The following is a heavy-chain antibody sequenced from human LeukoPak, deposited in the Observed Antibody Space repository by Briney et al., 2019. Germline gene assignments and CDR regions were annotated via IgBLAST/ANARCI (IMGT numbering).Heavy chain of an antibody. V-gene: IGHV4-4*02. J-gene: IGHJ6*02. D-gene: IGHD3-9*01. CDR1: GGSISSSNW. CDR3: ARLNYDILTGYYYGMDV. Sequence: SGTLSLTCAVSGGSISSSNWWSWVRQPPGQGLEWIGEIYHSGSTNYNPSLKSRVTISVDKSKNQFSLKLSSVTAADTAVYYCARLNYDILTGYYYGMDVWGQGTTVTVSS. CDR2: IYHSGST.